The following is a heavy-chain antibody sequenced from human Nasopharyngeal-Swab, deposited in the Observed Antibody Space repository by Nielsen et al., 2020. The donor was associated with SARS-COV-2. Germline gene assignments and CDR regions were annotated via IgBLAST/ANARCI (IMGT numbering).Heavy chain of an antibody. V-gene: IGHV3-30*03. J-gene: IGHJ3*02. CDR1: GFTFSSFG. D-gene: IGHD5-12*01. CDR3: ARDPDVDIVATDAFDI. Sequence: GESLKISCAASGFTFSSFGMHWVRQAPGKGLEWVAVISYDGSNKYYADSVKGRFTISRDNSKNTLYLQMNSLRAEDTAVYYCARDPDVDIVATDAFDIWGQGTMVTVSS. CDR2: ISYDGSNK.